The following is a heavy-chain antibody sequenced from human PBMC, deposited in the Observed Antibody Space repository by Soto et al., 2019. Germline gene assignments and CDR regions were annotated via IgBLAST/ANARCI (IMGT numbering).Heavy chain of an antibody. Sequence: PTLSLTCAISGDSVSSNSAAWNWIRQSPSRGLEWLGRTYYRSKWYNDYAVSVKSRITINPDTSKNQFSLQLNSVTPEDTAVYYCARGVPAAYYYGMDVWGQGTTVTVSS. CDR2: TYYRSKWYN. CDR3: ARGVPAAYYYGMDV. CDR1: GDSVSSNSAA. D-gene: IGHD2-2*01. V-gene: IGHV6-1*01. J-gene: IGHJ6*02.